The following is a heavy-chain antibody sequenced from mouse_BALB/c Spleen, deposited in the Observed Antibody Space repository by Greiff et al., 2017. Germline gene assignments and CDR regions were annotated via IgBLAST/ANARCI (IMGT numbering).Heavy chain of an antibody. CDR2: INPYNGDT. Sequence: VQLQQSGPELVKPGASVKISCKASGYSFTGYFMNWVMQSHGKSLEWIGRINPYNGDTFYNQKFKGKATLTVDKSSSTAHMELRSLASEDSAVYYCARGDGNSAWFAYWGQGTLVTVSA. CDR3: ARGDGNSAWFAY. D-gene: IGHD2-1*01. CDR1: GYSFTGYF. V-gene: IGHV1-20*02. J-gene: IGHJ3*01.